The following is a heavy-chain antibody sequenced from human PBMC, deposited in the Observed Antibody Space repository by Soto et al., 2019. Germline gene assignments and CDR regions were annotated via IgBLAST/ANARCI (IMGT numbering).Heavy chain of an antibody. Sequence: QVQLGQSGAEVKKPGSSVKVSCKASGGTFSSYTISWVRQAPGQGLEWMGRIITILGIANYAQKFQGRVTITSDKSTSTAYMELSSLRSEDTAVYYCATEGETGYYYYYYMDVWGKGTTVTVSS. CDR3: ATEGETGYYYYYYMDV. CDR1: GGTFSSYT. CDR2: IITILGIA. J-gene: IGHJ6*03. V-gene: IGHV1-69*02.